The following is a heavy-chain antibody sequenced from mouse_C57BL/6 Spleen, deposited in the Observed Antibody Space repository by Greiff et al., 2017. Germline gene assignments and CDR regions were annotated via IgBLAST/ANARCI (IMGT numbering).Heavy chain of an antibody. CDR3: ARSGHWYFDV. CDR1: GYSFTSYY. J-gene: IGHJ1*03. D-gene: IGHD3-2*02. CDR2: IYPGSGNT. V-gene: IGHV1-66*01. Sequence: QVQLQQSGPELVKPGASVKISCKASGYSFTSYYIHWVKQRPGQGLEWIGWIYPGSGNTKYNEKFKGKATLTADTSSSTAYMQLSSLTSEDAAVYYCARSGHWYFDVWGTGTTVTVSS.